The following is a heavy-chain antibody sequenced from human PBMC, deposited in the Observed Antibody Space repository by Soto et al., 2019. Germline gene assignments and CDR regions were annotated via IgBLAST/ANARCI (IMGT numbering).Heavy chain of an antibody. V-gene: IGHV3-30-3*01. D-gene: IGHD1-26*01. Sequence: QVQLVDSGGGVVQPGRSLRLSCAASGFTFSSYAMHWVRQAPGTGLEWVAVISHDGSNKYYADSVKGRFTISRDKSKNTLYLQMHSLRAEDTAVYYCARVDGWELPHAILPESIDYWGQGTLVTVSS. CDR2: ISHDGSNK. CDR1: GFTFSSYA. CDR3: ARVDGWELPHAILPESIDY. J-gene: IGHJ4*02.